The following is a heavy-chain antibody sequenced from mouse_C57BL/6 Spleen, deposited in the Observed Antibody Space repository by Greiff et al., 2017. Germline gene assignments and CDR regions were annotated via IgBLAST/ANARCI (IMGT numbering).Heavy chain of an antibody. CDR1: GYTFTSYW. D-gene: IGHD1-1*01. CDR2: IDPSDSYT. CDR3: ATLAVVAPYDLDY. V-gene: IGHV1-69*01. J-gene: IGHJ2*01. Sequence: VQLQQPGAELVMPGASVKLSCKASGYTFTSYWMHWVKQRPGQGLEWIGEIDPSDSYTNYNQKFKGKSTLTVDKSSSTSYMQLRSLTSEDSAVYSFATLAVVAPYDLDYWGQGTTLTVSS.